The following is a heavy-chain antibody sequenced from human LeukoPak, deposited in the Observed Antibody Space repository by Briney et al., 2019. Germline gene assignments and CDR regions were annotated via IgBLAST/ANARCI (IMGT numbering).Heavy chain of an antibody. Sequence: GGSLRLSCAASGFTFSNYAMSWVRQAPGKGLEWVSAISGSGDNTYYADSVKGRFTISRDNSKNTLYLQMNNLRAEDTAVYYCAKHFKRGQTVYYYYAMDVWGQGTTVTVSS. CDR2: ISGSGDNT. CDR1: GFTFSNYA. CDR3: AKHFKRGQTVYYYYAMDV. V-gene: IGHV3-23*01. D-gene: IGHD4-11*01. J-gene: IGHJ6*02.